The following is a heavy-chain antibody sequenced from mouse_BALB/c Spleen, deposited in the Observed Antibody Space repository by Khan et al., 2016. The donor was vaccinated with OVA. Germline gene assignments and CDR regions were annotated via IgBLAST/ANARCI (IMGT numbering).Heavy chain of an antibody. D-gene: IGHD2-2*01. J-gene: IGHJ2*01. CDR3: ALYYGFYFDS. V-gene: IGHV1-9*01. CDR1: GYTFSTSW. CDR2: ILPGSGST. Sequence: VQLQQSGAELMKPGASVKISCKATGYTFSTSWIEWVKQRPGHGLEWIGEILPGSGSTKYNEKFKGKATFTADTSSNTAYLQLSSLTCEDSDGYYCALYYGFYFDSWGQGTTLTGSA.